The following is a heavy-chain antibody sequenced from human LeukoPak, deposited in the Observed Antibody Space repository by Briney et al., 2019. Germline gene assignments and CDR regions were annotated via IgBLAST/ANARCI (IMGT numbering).Heavy chain of an antibody. J-gene: IGHJ2*01. Sequence: GASVKVSCKASGYTFTGYYMHWVRQAPGQGLEWMGWINPDSGGTNYAQKFQGRVTMTRDTSISIGYMELSSLRSDDTAVYYCARASSQGFWYLDLWGRGTLVSVSS. D-gene: IGHD6-13*01. CDR3: ARASSQGFWYLDL. CDR2: INPDSGGT. CDR1: GYTFTGYY. V-gene: IGHV1-2*02.